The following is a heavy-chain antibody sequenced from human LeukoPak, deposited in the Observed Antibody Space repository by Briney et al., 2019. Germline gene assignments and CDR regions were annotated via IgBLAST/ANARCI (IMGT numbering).Heavy chain of an antibody. CDR3: ARDRGGWFDP. J-gene: IGHJ5*02. D-gene: IGHD3-16*01. CDR1: GFTVSGDY. V-gene: IGHV3-53*01. Sequence: GGSLRLSCVVSGFTVSGDYISWFRQAPGKGLEWVSVLYYGVSTFYKDSVRGRFTTSGDKFKNTVYLQMNSLRAEDTAVYYCARDRGGWFDPWGQGTLVTVSS. CDR2: LYYGVST.